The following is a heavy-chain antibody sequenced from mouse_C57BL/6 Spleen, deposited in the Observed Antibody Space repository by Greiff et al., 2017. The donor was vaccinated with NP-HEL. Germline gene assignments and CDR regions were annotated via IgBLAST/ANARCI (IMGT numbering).Heavy chain of an antibody. D-gene: IGHD1-2*01. V-gene: IGHV5-4*01. CDR1: GFTFSSYA. CDR3: ARGLIPYYAMDY. J-gene: IGHJ4*01. Sequence: EVQLQESGGGLVKPGGSLKLSCAASGFTFSSYAMSWVRQTPEKRLEWVATISDGGSYTYYPDNVKGRFTISRDNAKNNLYLQMSHLKSEDTAMYYCARGLIPYYAMDYWGQGTSVTVSS. CDR2: ISDGGSYT.